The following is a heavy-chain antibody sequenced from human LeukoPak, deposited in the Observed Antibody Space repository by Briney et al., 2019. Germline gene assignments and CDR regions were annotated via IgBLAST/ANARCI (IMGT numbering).Heavy chain of an antibody. V-gene: IGHV1-2*02. CDR3: ARAGVCSSTSCHDAFDI. J-gene: IGHJ3*02. CDR2: INPNSGGT. D-gene: IGHD2-2*01. Sequence: ASVKVSCKASGYTFTSYYMRWVRQAPGQGLEWMGWINPNSGGTNYAQKFQGRVTMTRDTSISTAYMELSRLRSDDTAVYYCARAGVCSSTSCHDAFDIWGQGTMVTVSS. CDR1: GYTFTSYY.